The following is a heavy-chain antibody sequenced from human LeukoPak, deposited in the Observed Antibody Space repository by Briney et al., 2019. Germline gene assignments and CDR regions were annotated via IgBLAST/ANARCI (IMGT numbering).Heavy chain of an antibody. J-gene: IGHJ4*02. CDR1: GGSISSYY. D-gene: IGHD2-15*01. V-gene: IGHV4-4*09. Sequence: SETLSLTCTVSGGSISSYYWSWIRQPPGKGLEWIGYIYTSGSTNYNPSLKSRVTISVDTSKNQFSLKLSSVTAADTAVYYRARYLVGPFDYWGQGTLVTVSS. CDR3: ARYLVGPFDY. CDR2: IYTSGST.